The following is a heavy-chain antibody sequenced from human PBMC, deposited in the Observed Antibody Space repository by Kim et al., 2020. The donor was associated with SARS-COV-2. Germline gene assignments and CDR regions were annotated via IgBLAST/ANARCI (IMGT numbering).Heavy chain of an antibody. CDR3: AREGRHCSGTACYLFDY. CDR1: GFIFDTYA. CDR2: ISSNGADP. J-gene: IGHJ4*02. V-gene: IGHV3-64*02. Sequence: GGSLRLSCAASGFIFDTYAMHWVRQTPGRRLQYVSAISSNGADPYYADSVKGRFIISRDNSKNTMYLQMGSLRAEDMAVYYCAREGRHCSGTACYLFDYWGQGTLSPSPQ. D-gene: IGHD2-2*01.